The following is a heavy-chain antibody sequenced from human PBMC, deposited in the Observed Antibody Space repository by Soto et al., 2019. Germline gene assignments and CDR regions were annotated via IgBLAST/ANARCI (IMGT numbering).Heavy chain of an antibody. J-gene: IGHJ5*02. D-gene: IGHD3-3*01. V-gene: IGHV4-59*01. CDR3: ARVITPRPRFLEWLGGDNWFDP. CDR2: IYYSGST. Sequence: PSETLSLTCTVSGGSISSYYWSWIRQPPGKGLEWIGYIYYSGSTNYNPSLKSRVTISVDTSKNQFSLKLSSVTAADTAVYYCARVITPRPRFLEWLGGDNWFDPWGQGTLVTVSS. CDR1: GGSISSYY.